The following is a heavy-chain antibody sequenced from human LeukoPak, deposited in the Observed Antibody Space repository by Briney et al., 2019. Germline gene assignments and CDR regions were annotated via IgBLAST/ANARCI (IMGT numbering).Heavy chain of an antibody. V-gene: IGHV1-24*01. J-gene: IGHJ6*03. CDR1: GYTLTELS. Sequence: ASVKVSCKVSGYTLTELSMHWVRQAPGKGLEWMGGFDPEDGETFYAQKFQGRVTMTEDTSTDTAYMELSSLRSDDTAVYYCARAADYYDSSDEGYYYYMDVWGKGTTVTVSS. CDR2: FDPEDGET. CDR3: ARAADYYDSSDEGYYYYMDV. D-gene: IGHD3-22*01.